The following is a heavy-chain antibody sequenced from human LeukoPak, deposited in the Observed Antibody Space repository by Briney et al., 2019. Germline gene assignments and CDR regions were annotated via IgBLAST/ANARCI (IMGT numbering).Heavy chain of an antibody. V-gene: IGHV1-18*01. Sequence: ASVKVSCKASGYTFTSYGISWVRQAPGQGLEWMGWISAYNGNTNYAQKLQGRVTMTTDTSTSTAYMELRSLRSDDTAVYYCARDPTTVTTELDYYYYMDVWGKGTTVTISS. CDR2: ISAYNGNT. J-gene: IGHJ6*03. CDR1: GYTFTSYG. CDR3: ARDPTTVTTELDYYYYMDV. D-gene: IGHD4-17*01.